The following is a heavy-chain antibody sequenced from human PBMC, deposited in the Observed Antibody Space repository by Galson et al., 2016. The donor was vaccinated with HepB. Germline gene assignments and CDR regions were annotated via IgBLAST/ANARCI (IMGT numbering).Heavy chain of an antibody. CDR1: GFTFSYHG. CDR3: ARGLDS. CDR2: INAPSDAI. V-gene: IGHV3-48*02. D-gene: IGHD2-21*01. Sequence: SLRLSCAGSGFTFSYHGMNWVRQTPEKGLEWVSYINAPSDAIYYADSVKGRFTISRDNAKNSLYLQMNSLRDEDTALYYCARGLDSWGQGTMVTVSS. J-gene: IGHJ3*01.